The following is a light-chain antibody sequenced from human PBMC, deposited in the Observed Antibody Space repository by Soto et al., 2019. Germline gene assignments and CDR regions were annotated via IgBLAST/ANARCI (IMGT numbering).Light chain of an antibody. CDR3: QQYNSDWK. CDR2: DAS. Sequence: IHLTQSPSTLSASVGDRVSITCRASQTVSHWLAWYQQKPGKAPKLLIFDASSLENGVPSRFSDSGSGTEFTLTISSLQPDDFATYYCQQYNSDWKFGQGTKV. V-gene: IGKV1-5*01. CDR1: QTVSHW. J-gene: IGKJ1*01.